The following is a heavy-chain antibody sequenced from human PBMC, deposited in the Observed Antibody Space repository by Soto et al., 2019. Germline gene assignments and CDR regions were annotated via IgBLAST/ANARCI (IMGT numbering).Heavy chain of an antibody. D-gene: IGHD2-2*01. J-gene: IGHJ6*02. CDR3: AREDRDRETGLVPAAIDGMDV. V-gene: IGHV1-69*08. CDR1: GGTFSRYS. CDR2: IIPIFGIA. Sequence: QVQLVQSGAEVKKPGSSVKVSCKASGGTFSRYSITWVRQAPGHGLEWIGRIIPIFGIASYAQKFQGRVTITADDSTSTADRELSSLRSDDTAVYYCAREDRDRETGLVPAAIDGMDVWGQGTTVTVSS.